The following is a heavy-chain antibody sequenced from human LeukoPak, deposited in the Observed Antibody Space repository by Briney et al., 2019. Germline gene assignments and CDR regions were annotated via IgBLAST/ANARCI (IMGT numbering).Heavy chain of an antibody. D-gene: IGHD2-2*01. V-gene: IGHV3-30*02. CDR3: AKDRVGYCSSTSCSIDY. CDR2: IRYDGSNK. Sequence: PGGSLRLSCAASGFTFSSYGMHWVRQAPGKGLEWVAFIRYDGSNKYYADSVKGRFTISRDNSKNTLYLQMNSLRAEVTAVYYCAKDRVGYCSSTSCSIDYWGQGTLVTVSS. J-gene: IGHJ4*02. CDR1: GFTFSSYG.